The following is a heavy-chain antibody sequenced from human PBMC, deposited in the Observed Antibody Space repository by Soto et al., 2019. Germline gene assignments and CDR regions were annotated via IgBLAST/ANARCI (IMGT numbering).Heavy chain of an antibody. CDR3: ARRNRRQHNTPFDY. Sequence: GESLKISCKGSGYSFAGYWITWVRQKPGKGLEWMGRIDPSDSQTYYSPSFRGHVTISVTKSITTVFLQWSSLRASDTAMYYCARRNRRQHNTPFDYWGQGTLVTVSS. CDR1: GYSFAGYW. D-gene: IGHD6-13*01. V-gene: IGHV5-10-1*01. J-gene: IGHJ4*02. CDR2: IDPSDSQT.